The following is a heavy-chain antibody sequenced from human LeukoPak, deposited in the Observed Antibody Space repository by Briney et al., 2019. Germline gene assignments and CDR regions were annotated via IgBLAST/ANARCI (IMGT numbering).Heavy chain of an antibody. CDR1: GFTFSSYG. V-gene: IGHV3-30*18. J-gene: IGHJ6*02. Sequence: PGGSLRLSCAASGFTFSSYGMHWVRQAPGKGLEWVAVISFDGSNKYYADSVKGRFTISRDNSKNTLYLQMNSLRAEDTAVYYCAKSPMGDYYGSGYYYYYGMDVWGQGTTVTVSS. CDR2: ISFDGSNK. D-gene: IGHD3-10*01. CDR3: AKSPMGDYYGSGYYYYYGMDV.